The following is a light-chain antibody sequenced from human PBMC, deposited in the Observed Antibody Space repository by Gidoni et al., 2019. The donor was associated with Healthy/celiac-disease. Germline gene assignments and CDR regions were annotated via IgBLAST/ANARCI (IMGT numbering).Light chain of an antibody. CDR1: KLGDKY. Sequence: SYELTQPPSVSVSPGQTASITCSGDKLGDKYACWYQQTPGQSPVLVIYQYSKRPSGIPERFSGSNSGNTATLTISGTQAMDEADYYCQAWDSSIVFGGGTKLTVL. CDR3: QAWDSSIV. CDR2: QYS. V-gene: IGLV3-1*01. J-gene: IGLJ2*01.